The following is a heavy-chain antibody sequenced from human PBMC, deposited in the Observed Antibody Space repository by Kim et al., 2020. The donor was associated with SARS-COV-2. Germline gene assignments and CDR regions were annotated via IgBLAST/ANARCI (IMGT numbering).Heavy chain of an antibody. D-gene: IGHD3-22*01. CDR1: GFSLSTSGVG. Sequence: SGPTLMNPTQTLTLTCTFSGFSLSTSGVGVGWIRQPPGKALEWLALIYWDDDKRYSPSLKSRLTITKDTSKNQVVLTMTNMDPVDTATYYCAHSEGYYDSSAYYCNWFDPWGQGTLVTVSS. J-gene: IGHJ5*02. V-gene: IGHV2-5*02. CDR3: AHSEGYYDSSAYYCNWFDP. CDR2: IYWDDDK.